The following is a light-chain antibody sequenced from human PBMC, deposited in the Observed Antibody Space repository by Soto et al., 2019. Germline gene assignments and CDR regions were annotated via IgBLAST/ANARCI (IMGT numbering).Light chain of an antibody. V-gene: IGKV3-20*01. CDR2: DAS. Sequence: EIVLTQSPGTLSLSPGERATLSCRASRSVGNNYLAWYQQMPGQAPNLLIYDASSRATGIPDRFSGSGSGTDFTLTITRLEPEDSAMYYCQQYAYSPLNFGGGTKVEIK. J-gene: IGKJ4*01. CDR1: RSVGNNY. CDR3: QQYAYSPLN.